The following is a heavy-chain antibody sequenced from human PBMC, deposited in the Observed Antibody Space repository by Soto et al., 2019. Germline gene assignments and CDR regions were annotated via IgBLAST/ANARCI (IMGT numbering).Heavy chain of an antibody. CDR2: IYPGDSDT. J-gene: IGHJ4*02. Sequence: PGESLKISCKGSGYSFTSYWIGWVRQMPGKGLEWMGIIYPGDSDTRYSPSFQGQVTISADKSISTAYLQWNRLKASDTAVYYCARFFSLVAAAGFDYWGQGTLVTVSS. CDR1: GYSFTSYW. V-gene: IGHV5-51*01. D-gene: IGHD6-13*01. CDR3: ARFFSLVAAAGFDY.